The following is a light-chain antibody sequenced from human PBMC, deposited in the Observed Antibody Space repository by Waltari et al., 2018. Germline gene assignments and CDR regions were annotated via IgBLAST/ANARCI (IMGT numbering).Light chain of an antibody. CDR3: QHYGTSYT. Sequence: EIVLTQSPGTLSLSPGEGVTLSCRASQSVRGTYLAWYQQKPGQAPRLLIYGASNRATGTPHRFSGSASGTFFTLTITGLEPEDFAVYYCQHYGTSYTFGQGTKLEI. V-gene: IGKV3-20*01. CDR1: QSVRGTY. J-gene: IGKJ2*01. CDR2: GAS.